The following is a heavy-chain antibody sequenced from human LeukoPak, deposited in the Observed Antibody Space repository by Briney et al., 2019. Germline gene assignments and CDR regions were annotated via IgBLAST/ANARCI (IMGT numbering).Heavy chain of an antibody. Sequence: ASVKVSFKASGYTFTGYYMHWVRQAPGQGLEWMGWINPNSGGTNYAQKFQGRVTMTRDTSISTAYMELSRLRSDDTAVYYCASVLFYCSSTSCYGRGWFDPWGQGTLVTVSS. V-gene: IGHV1-2*02. CDR2: INPNSGGT. CDR3: ASVLFYCSSTSCYGRGWFDP. CDR1: GYTFTGYY. D-gene: IGHD2-2*01. J-gene: IGHJ5*02.